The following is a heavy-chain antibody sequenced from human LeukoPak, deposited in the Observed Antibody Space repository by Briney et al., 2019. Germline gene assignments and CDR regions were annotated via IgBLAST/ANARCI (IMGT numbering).Heavy chain of an antibody. Sequence: PGGSLRLSCAASRFTFSTYAMSWVRQSPGKGLEWVSGISGSGGSTYYADSVKGRFTISRDNSKNTLYLQMHSLRAEDTAVYYCAKRGSGITVAADYWGQGTLVTVSS. J-gene: IGHJ4*02. V-gene: IGHV3-23*01. CDR2: ISGSGGST. CDR1: RFTFSTYA. D-gene: IGHD6-19*01. CDR3: AKRGSGITVAADY.